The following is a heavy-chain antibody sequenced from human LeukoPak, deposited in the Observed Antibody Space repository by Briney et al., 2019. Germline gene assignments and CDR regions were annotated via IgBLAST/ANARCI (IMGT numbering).Heavy chain of an antibody. D-gene: IGHD6-19*01. CDR3: VRDFEAAGFDY. Sequence: GGSLRLSCAASGFTFSSYSMNWVRQAPGKGLEWVSYISSSSSTINYADSVKSRFTISRDNAKNSLYLQMHSLRAEDTAVYYCVRDFEAAGFDYWGQGTLVTVSS. V-gene: IGHV3-48*01. CDR1: GFTFSSYS. J-gene: IGHJ4*02. CDR2: ISSSSSTI.